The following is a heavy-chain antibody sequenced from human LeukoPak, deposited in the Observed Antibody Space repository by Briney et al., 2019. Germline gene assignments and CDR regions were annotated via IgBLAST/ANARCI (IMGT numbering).Heavy chain of an antibody. CDR1: GGSFSGYY. J-gene: IGHJ4*02. CDR2: INHSGST. V-gene: IGHV4-34*01. Sequence: SETLSLTCAVYGGSFSGYYWSWIRQPPGKGLEWIGEINHSGSTNYNPSLKSRVTISVDTSKNQISLKLSSVTAADTAVYYCARGYYYGSGSSFDYWGQGTLVTVSS. D-gene: IGHD3-10*01. CDR3: ARGYYYGSGSSFDY.